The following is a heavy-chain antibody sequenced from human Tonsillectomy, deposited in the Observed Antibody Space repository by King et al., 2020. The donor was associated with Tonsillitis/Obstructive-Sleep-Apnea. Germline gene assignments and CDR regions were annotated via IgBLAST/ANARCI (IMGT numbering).Heavy chain of an antibody. Sequence: VQLVESGGGLVQPGGSLRLSCAASGFTFSSYAMSWVRQAPGKGLEWVSAISGSGGSTYYADSVKGRFTISRDNSKNTLYLQMNSLRAEDTAVYYCARERTYYYDSSGWDRPRHAFDIWGQGTMVTVSS. CDR2: ISGSGGST. CDR1: GFTFSSYA. D-gene: IGHD3-22*01. CDR3: ARERTYYYDSSGWDRPRHAFDI. J-gene: IGHJ3*02. V-gene: IGHV3-23*04.